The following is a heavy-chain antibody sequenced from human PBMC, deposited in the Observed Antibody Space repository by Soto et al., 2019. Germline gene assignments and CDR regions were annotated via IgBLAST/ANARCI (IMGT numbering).Heavy chain of an antibody. CDR1: GGSISGYY. J-gene: IGHJ4*02. D-gene: IGHD3-22*01. CDR2: IYYSGST. CDR3: ARARYDSSGYYYFDY. Sequence: LSLTCTVSGGSISGYYWSWIRQPPGKGLEWIGYIYYSGSTIYNPSLKSRVTISVDTSKNQFSLKLSSVTAADTAVYYCARARYDSSGYYYFDYWGQGTLVTVSS. V-gene: IGHV4-59*01.